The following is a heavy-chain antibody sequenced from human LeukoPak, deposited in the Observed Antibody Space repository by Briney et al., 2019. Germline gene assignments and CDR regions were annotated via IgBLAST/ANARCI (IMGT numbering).Heavy chain of an antibody. V-gene: IGHV4-34*01. CDR2: MSHSGYP. D-gene: IGHD3-10*01. J-gene: IGHJ4*02. CDR3: ARPRLLYGSGPILV. Sequence: TWVRQAPGKGLEWIGEMSHSGYPNYNPSLKSRVAISVDTSKNQFSLNLTSVTAADTAVYYCARPRLLYGSGPILVWGQGNLVTVSS.